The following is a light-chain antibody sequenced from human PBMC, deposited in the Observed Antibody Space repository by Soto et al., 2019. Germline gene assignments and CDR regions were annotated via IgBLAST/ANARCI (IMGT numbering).Light chain of an antibody. CDR1: QSISSY. J-gene: IGKJ1*01. V-gene: IGKV1-39*01. CDR2: AAS. CDR3: QQSYSTLWT. Sequence: DIQMTKSPSYLSASVGDRVTITCRASQSISSYLNWYQEKPGKAPKLMIYAASSLQSGVPSRFSGSGSGTDFTLTISSLQPEDVATYYCQQSYSTLWTFGQGTKVDI.